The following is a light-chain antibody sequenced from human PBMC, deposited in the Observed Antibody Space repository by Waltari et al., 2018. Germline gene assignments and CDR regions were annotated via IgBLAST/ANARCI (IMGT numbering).Light chain of an antibody. Sequence: DIQMTQSPSSESAYEGDRGTITCRASQDITNHLAWFQQKPGKAPKSLIYAASSLQSGVPAKFRGGGSGTDFTLTISCLQPEDFGTYYCQQYHSYPPTFGQGTKVEIK. J-gene: IGKJ1*01. CDR2: AAS. CDR1: QDITNH. CDR3: QQYHSYPPT. V-gene: IGKV1-16*02.